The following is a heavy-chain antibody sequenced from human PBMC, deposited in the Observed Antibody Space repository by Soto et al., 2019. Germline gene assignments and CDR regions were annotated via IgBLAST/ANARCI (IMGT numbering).Heavy chain of an antibody. CDR1: GVTVSSDAYY. CDR3: ARYRFSGTKWSKFDY. D-gene: IGHD3-16*02. CDR2: NYHTGSN. V-gene: IGHV4-31*03. Sequence: QVQLQQSGPGLVKPSQTLSLTCTVSGVTVSSDAYYWSWIRQPPGKGLDWIGNNYHTGSNYYSPSLKSRVAISIDRSTNQFSLWLSTVPAADTAVYYCARYRFSGTKWSKFDYWGQGTLVTVSS. J-gene: IGHJ4*02.